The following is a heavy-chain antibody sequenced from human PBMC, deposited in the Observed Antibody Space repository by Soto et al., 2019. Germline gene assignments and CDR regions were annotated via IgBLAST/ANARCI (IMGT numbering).Heavy chain of an antibody. CDR2: IYYSGST. V-gene: IGHV4-39*01. J-gene: IGHJ4*02. Sequence: SETLSLTCTVSGGSISSSSYYWGWIRQPPGKGLEWIGSIYYSGSTYYNPSLKSRVTISVDTSKNQFSLKLSSVTAADTAVYYCARLEVVYATLPNYYFDYWGQGTLVTVSS. CDR1: GGSISSSSYY. D-gene: IGHD2-8*02. CDR3: ARLEVVYATLPNYYFDY.